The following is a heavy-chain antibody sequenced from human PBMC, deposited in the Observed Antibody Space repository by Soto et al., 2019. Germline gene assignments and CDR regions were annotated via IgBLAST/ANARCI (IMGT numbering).Heavy chain of an antibody. Sequence: GSLRRACAASGFTFSSYAMSWVRQAPGKGLEWVSAISGSGGSTYYADSVKGRFTISRDNSKNTLYLQMNSLRAEDTAVYYCAKMKGRELQVDYWGQGTLVTVYS. CDR1: GFTFSSYA. V-gene: IGHV3-23*01. J-gene: IGHJ4*02. D-gene: IGHD1-26*01. CDR3: AKMKGRELQVDY. CDR2: ISGSGGST.